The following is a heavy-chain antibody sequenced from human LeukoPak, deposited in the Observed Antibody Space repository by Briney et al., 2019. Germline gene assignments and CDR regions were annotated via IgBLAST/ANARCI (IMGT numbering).Heavy chain of an antibody. Sequence: GGSLRLSCAASGFTVSDKYMSWVRQAPGKGLEWVSVLYSGGSTYYADSVKGRFTISRDNSKNTLYLQMDSPRAEDTAMYYCARELDRSGYILAYWGQGTLVTVSS. J-gene: IGHJ4*02. CDR2: LYSGGST. CDR3: ARELDRSGYILAY. CDR1: GFTVSDKY. V-gene: IGHV3-53*01. D-gene: IGHD3-3*01.